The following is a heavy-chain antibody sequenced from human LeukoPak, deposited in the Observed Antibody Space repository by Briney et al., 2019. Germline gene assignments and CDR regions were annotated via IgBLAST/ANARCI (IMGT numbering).Heavy chain of an antibody. Sequence: GGSLRLSCAASGFTFSSYAMSWVRQAPGKGLEWVSAISGSGGSTYYTDSVKGRFTISRDNSKNTLYLQMNSLRAEDTAVYYCTKGGGVHSHSDWGQGTLVTVSS. J-gene: IGHJ4*02. V-gene: IGHV3-23*01. CDR3: TKGGGVHSHSD. CDR1: GFTFSSYA. CDR2: ISGSGGST. D-gene: IGHD2-15*01.